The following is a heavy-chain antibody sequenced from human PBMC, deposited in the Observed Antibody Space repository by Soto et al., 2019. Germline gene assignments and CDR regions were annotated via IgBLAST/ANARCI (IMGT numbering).Heavy chain of an antibody. D-gene: IGHD3-3*01. J-gene: IGHJ4*02. CDR2: IYPGDSDT. Sequence: GESLKISCQGSGYSFTSYWSGWVCQMPGKGLEWMGIIYPGDSDTRYSPSLQGQVTISADKSISTAYLQWSSLKASDTAMYYCARTHNFWSDYWGQGTLVTVSS. CDR3: ARTHNFWSDY. CDR1: GYSFTSYW. V-gene: IGHV5-51*01.